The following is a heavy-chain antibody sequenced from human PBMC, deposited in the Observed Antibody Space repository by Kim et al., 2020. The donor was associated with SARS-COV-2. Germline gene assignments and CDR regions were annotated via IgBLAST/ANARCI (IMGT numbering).Heavy chain of an antibody. Sequence: SETLSLTCTVSSHSTSSGYYWGWIRQSPGNGLEWIGSVHQSSMTYYNPSLRSRVTISIDTSKNQFSLRLNSVTAADTAVYYCTSKYYYDTSGYYYADWWGQGTLVTVSS. CDR1: SHSTSSGYY. J-gene: IGHJ4*02. D-gene: IGHD3-22*01. CDR3: TSKYYYDTSGYYYADW. V-gene: IGHV4-38-2*02. CDR2: VHQSSMT.